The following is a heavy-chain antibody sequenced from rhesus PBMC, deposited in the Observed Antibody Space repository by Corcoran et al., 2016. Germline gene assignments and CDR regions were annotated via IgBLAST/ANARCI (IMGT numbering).Heavy chain of an antibody. CDR2: ITTQSSGGTT. D-gene: IGHD6-37*01. J-gene: IGHJ5-1*01. CDR3: TKYAGWSSVDNRFDV. CDR1: GFTFSDHF. Sequence: EVQLVESGGGLVQPGGSLRLSCAASGFTFSDHFIYWVRQGPGKGLEWVGFITTQSSGGTTKYAASLKGRFTISREDSRSIAYLQMSGLETEDTAVYYCTKYAGWSSVDNRFDVWGPGVLVTVSS. V-gene: IGHV3-184*01.